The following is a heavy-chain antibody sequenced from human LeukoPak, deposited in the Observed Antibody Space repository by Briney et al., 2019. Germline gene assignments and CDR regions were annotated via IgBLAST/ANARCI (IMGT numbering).Heavy chain of an antibody. Sequence: PSETLSLTCTVSGGSISSGGYYWSWIRQHPGKGLEWIGYTYYSGSTYYNPSLKSRVTISVDTSKNQFSLKLSSVTAADTAVYYCACYGDYPWYFDYWGQGTLVTVSS. V-gene: IGHV4-31*03. CDR3: ACYGDYPWYFDY. CDR1: GGSISSGGYY. D-gene: IGHD4-17*01. J-gene: IGHJ4*02. CDR2: TYYSGST.